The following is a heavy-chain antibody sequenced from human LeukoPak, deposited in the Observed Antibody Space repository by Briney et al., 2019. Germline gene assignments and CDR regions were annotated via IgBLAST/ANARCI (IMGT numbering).Heavy chain of an antibody. J-gene: IGHJ4*02. Sequence: ASVKVSCKASGGTFSSYDISWVLQAPGQGLEWMGGIIPIFGTANYAQKFQGRVTITSDESTSTAYMELSSLRSEDTAVYYCARGRYCSSTSCYYFDYWGQGTLVTVSS. CDR1: GGTFSSYD. D-gene: IGHD2-2*01. V-gene: IGHV1-69*13. CDR3: ARGRYCSSTSCYYFDY. CDR2: IIPIFGTA.